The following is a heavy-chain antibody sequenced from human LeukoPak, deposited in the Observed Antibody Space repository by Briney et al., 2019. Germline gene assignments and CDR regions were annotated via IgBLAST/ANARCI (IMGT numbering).Heavy chain of an antibody. Sequence: SETLSLTCTVSGGSISSSSYYWGWIRQPPGKGLEWIGSIYYSGSTYYNPSLKSRVTISVDTSKNQFSLKLSSVTAADTAVYYCARENRRYSGSYYMGAFDIWGQGTMVTVSS. CDR2: IYYSGST. J-gene: IGHJ3*02. CDR3: ARENRRYSGSYYMGAFDI. D-gene: IGHD1-26*01. CDR1: GGSISSSSYY. V-gene: IGHV4-39*07.